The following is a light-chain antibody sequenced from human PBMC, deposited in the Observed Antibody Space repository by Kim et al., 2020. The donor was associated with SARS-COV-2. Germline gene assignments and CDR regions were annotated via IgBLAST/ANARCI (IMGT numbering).Light chain of an antibody. CDR3: QVWDSSTGV. V-gene: IGLV3-9*01. CDR1: NMVSKN. Sequence: EALGTTARITCGGNNMVSKNVHWYQRKPGQAPVLVIYRDSNRPSGIPERFSGSNSGNTATLTISRAQAGDEADYYCQVWDSSTGVFGGGTQLTVL. J-gene: IGLJ3*02. CDR2: RDS.